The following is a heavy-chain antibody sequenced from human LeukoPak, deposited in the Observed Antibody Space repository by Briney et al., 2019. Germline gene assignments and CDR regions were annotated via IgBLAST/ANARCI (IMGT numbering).Heavy chain of an antibody. CDR2: TYPGDGES. CDR1: GYTFASYW. D-gene: IGHD5-24*01. Sequence: GESLKISCKVSGYTFASYWIGWVRQMPGKGLEWMGITYPGDGESRYNPSFEGRVTISADTSMTSAYLGWNRLEDSDTAVYYCARTKMSTALTFDHWGQGTLVTVSS. CDR3: ARTKMSTALTFDH. J-gene: IGHJ4*02. V-gene: IGHV5-51*01.